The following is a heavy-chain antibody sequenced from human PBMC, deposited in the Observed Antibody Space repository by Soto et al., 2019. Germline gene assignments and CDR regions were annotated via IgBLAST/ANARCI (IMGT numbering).Heavy chain of an antibody. V-gene: IGHV3-73*01. CDR1: GFTFSGSA. D-gene: IGHD3-22*01. CDR3: TRGEYYYDSSGSQAY. CDR2: IRSKANSYAT. J-gene: IGHJ4*02. Sequence: GGSLRLSCAASGFTFSGSAMHWVRQASGKGLEWVGRIRSKANSYATAYAASVKGRFTISRDDSKNTAYLQMNSLKTEDTAVYYCTRGEYYYDSSGSQAYWGQGTLVTGS.